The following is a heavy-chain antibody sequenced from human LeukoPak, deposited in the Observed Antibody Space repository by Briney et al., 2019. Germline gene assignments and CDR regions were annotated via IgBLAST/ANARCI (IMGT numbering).Heavy chain of an antibody. CDR3: ARLRYPNYRFDY. V-gene: IGHV4-59*08. J-gene: IGHJ4*02. Sequence: ASETLSLTCTVSGGSISSYYWSWIRQPPGKGLEWIGHIYYSGSANSNPSLKSRVTISVDTSKNQFSLKLSSVTAADTAVYYCARLRYPNYRFDYWGQGTLVTVSS. CDR2: IYYSGSA. CDR1: GGSISSYY. D-gene: IGHD1-1*01.